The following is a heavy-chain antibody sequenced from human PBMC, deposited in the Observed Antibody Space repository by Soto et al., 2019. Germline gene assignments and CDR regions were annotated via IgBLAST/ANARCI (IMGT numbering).Heavy chain of an antibody. J-gene: IGHJ6*02. CDR2: INPNSGGT. CDR1: GYTFTGYC. CDR3: ARARVATILRYNYYGMDV. V-gene: IGHV1-2*04. D-gene: IGHD5-12*01. Sequence: VQLVQSGAEVKKPGASVKVSCKASGYTFTGYCMHWVRQTAGQGLEWMGWINPNSGGTNYAQKFQGWVTMTRDTSISTAYMELSRLRSDDTAVYYCARARVATILRYNYYGMDVWGQGTTVTVSS.